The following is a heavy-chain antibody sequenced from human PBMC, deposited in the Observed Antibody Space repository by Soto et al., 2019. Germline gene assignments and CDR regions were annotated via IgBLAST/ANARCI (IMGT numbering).Heavy chain of an antibody. D-gene: IGHD6-19*01. J-gene: IGHJ3*02. CDR2: ISYDGSNK. V-gene: IGHV3-30*18. CDR3: AKDKCSSGWYCAFDI. CDR1: VFTFSSYG. Sequence: PGGSLRLSCAASVFTFSSYGMHWVRQAPGKGLEWVAVISYDGSNKYYADSVKGRFTISRDNSKNTLYLQMNSLRAEDTAVYYCAKDKCSSGWYCAFDIWGQGTMVSVSS.